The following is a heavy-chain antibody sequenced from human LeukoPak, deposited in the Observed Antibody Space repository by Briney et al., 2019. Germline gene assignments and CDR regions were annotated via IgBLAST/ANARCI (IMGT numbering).Heavy chain of an antibody. J-gene: IGHJ6*03. V-gene: IGHV3-21*01. CDR2: ITTSSSYM. CDR3: ARDPYSGGYGAYYYYYMDV. Sequence: PGGTLRLSCAASGFSFSNYGMNWVRRTPGKGLEWVSSITTSSSYMFYADSVRGRFTISRDNAENSLYLQMNSLRDEDTAVYYCARDPYSGGYGAYYYYYMDVWGKGTTVTVSS. CDR1: GFSFSNYG. D-gene: IGHD6-19*01.